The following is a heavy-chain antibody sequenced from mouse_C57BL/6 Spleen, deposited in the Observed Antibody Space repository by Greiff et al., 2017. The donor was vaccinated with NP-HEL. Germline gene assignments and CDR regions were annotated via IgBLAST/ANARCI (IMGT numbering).Heavy chain of an antibody. CDR1: GYTFTDYY. CDR2: LGPGSGSP. Sequence: QVHVKQSGAELVKPGASVKISCKASGYTFTDYYINWVKQRPGQGLEWIGKLGPGSGSPYYNEKFKGKSTLTADKSSSTAYMQLSSLTSEDSAVYFCARGGYSKDYFDYWGQGTTLTVSS. J-gene: IGHJ2*01. CDR3: ARGGYSKDYFDY. V-gene: IGHV1-77*01. D-gene: IGHD2-5*01.